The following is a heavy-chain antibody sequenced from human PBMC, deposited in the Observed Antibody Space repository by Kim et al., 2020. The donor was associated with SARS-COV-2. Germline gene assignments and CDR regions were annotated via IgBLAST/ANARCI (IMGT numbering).Heavy chain of an antibody. D-gene: IGHD3-22*01. CDR1: GFTFSNYA. Sequence: GGSLRLSCAASGFTFSNYAMSWVRQAPGKGLEWVSTISGSGGSTYYADSVKGRFTISRDNSKNTLYLQMNSLRAEDTAVYYCAKYYYDILHHGGHPFDYWGQGTLVTVSS. CDR2: ISGSGGST. J-gene: IGHJ4*02. CDR3: AKYYYDILHHGGHPFDY. V-gene: IGHV3-23*01.